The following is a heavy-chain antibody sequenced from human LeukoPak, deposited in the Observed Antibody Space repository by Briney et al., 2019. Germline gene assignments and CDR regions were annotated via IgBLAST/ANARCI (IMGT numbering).Heavy chain of an antibody. J-gene: IGHJ3*02. V-gene: IGHV3-7*01. CDR3: ARMRWYSSSWPDAFDI. D-gene: IGHD6-13*01. Sequence: PGGSLRLSCAASGFTFSSYWMCWVRQAPGKGLAWVANIKQDGSEKYYVDSVKGRFTISRDNAKNSLYLQMNSLRAEDTAVHYCARMRWYSSSWPDAFDIWGQGTMVTVSS. CDR2: IKQDGSEK. CDR1: GFTFSSYW.